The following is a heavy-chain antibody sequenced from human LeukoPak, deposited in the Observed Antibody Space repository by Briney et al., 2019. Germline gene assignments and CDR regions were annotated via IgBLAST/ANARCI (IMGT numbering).Heavy chain of an antibody. CDR1: GFTFGDYA. CDR3: TRDLGYSYGYGGYYYYYYMDV. V-gene: IGHV3-49*03. Sequence: GGTLRLSCTASGFTFGDYAMSWFRQAPGKGLEWVGFIRSKAYGGTTEYAASVKGRFTISRDDSKSIAYLQMNSLKTEDTAVYYCTRDLGYSYGYGGYYYYYYMDVWGKGTTVTVSS. CDR2: IRSKAYGGTT. D-gene: IGHD5-18*01. J-gene: IGHJ6*03.